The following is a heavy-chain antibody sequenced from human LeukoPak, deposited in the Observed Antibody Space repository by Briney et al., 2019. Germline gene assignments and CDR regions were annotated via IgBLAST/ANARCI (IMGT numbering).Heavy chain of an antibody. V-gene: IGHV1-69*04. Sequence: SVKVSCKASGGTFSSYTISWVRQAPGQGLEWMGRIIPILGIASYAQKFQGRVTITADKSTSTAYMELSSLRSEDTAVYYCAREDAYYDTLTGYYTLYYFDYWGQGTLVTVSS. D-gene: IGHD3-9*01. J-gene: IGHJ4*02. CDR2: IIPILGIA. CDR1: GGTFSSYT. CDR3: AREDAYYDTLTGYYTLYYFDY.